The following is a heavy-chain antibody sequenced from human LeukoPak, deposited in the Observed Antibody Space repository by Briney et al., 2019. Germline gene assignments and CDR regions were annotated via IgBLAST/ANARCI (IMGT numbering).Heavy chain of an antibody. CDR1: GFTFNNYA. CDR2: ISGFGGST. Sequence: GGSLRLSCAASGFTFNNYAMNWVRQATGKGLEWVSGISGFGGSTYYAPSVKGRLTISRDNFGNMLYLHLDSLRVEDTAIYYCARRSGSSWSSFDYWGQGALVTVSS. CDR3: ARRSGSSWSSFDY. D-gene: IGHD6-13*01. J-gene: IGHJ4*02. V-gene: IGHV3-23*01.